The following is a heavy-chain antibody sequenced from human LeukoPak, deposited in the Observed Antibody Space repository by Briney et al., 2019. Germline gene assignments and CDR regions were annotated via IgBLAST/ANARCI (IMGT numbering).Heavy chain of an antibody. D-gene: IGHD6-13*01. CDR1: GGSISSYY. V-gene: IGHV4-59*01. J-gene: IGHJ4*02. Sequence: SETLSLTCTVSGGSISSYYWSWIRQPPGKGLEWIGYIYYSGTTNYNPSLKSRVTISVDTSKNKFSLKLSSVTAADTAVYYCARGVYIAAAQYGYWGQGTLVTVSS. CDR3: ARGVYIAAAQYGY. CDR2: IYYSGTT.